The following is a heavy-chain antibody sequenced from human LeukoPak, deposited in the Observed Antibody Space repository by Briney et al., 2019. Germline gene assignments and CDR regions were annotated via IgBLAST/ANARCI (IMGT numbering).Heavy chain of an antibody. Sequence: GGSLRLSCAASGFTFSSYWISWVRQAPGKGLEWEANIKQDGSEKYYVDSVKGRFTISRDNAKNSLYLQMNSLRAEDTAVYYCARAWFGRVGATIYGYWGQGTLVTVSS. CDR1: GFTFSSYW. V-gene: IGHV3-7*01. J-gene: IGHJ4*02. D-gene: IGHD1-26*01. CDR2: IKQDGSEK. CDR3: ARAWFGRVGATIYGY.